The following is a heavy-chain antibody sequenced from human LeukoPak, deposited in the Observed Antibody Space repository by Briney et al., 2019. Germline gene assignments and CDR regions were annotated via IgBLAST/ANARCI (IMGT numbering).Heavy chain of an antibody. V-gene: IGHV4-59*12. J-gene: IGHJ5*02. CDR3: ARDSGTTGEVKFDP. Sequence: SETLSLTCTVSGGSISPYHWSWVRQPPGKGLEWIGNVYFTGSTNYNPSLKSRVSMSVDTSKNQFSLKLSSVTAADTAVYYCARDSGTTGEVKFDPWGQGTLVTVSS. CDR2: VYFTGST. CDR1: GGSISPYH. D-gene: IGHD3-10*01.